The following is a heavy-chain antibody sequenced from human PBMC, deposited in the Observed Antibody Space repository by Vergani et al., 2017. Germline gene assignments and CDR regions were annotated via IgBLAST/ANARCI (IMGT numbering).Heavy chain of an antibody. V-gene: IGHV1-8*01. CDR3: ASVVWWKLGDFWSGYLWPPDY. CDR1: GYTFTSYD. CDR2: MNPNSGNT. D-gene: IGHD3-3*01. Sequence: QVQLVQSGAEVKKPGASVKVSCKASGYTFTSYDINWVRQATGQGLEWMGWMNPNSGNTGYAQKFQGRVTMTRNTSISTAYMELSSLRSEDTAVYYCASVVWWKLGDFWSGYLWPPDYWGQGTLVTVSS. J-gene: IGHJ4*02.